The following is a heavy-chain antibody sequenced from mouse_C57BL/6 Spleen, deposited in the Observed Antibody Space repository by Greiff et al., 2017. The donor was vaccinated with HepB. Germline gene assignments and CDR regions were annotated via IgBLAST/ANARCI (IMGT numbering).Heavy chain of an antibody. Sequence: QVQLQQPGTELVKPGASVKLSCKASGYTFTSYWMHWVKQRPGQGLEWIGNINPRNGGTNYNEKFKGKATLTVDKSSSTAYMQLSSLTSEDSAVYYCASGGIYYYGSSYGNFDYWGQGTTLTVSS. CDR1: GYTFTSYW. J-gene: IGHJ2*01. V-gene: IGHV1-53*01. CDR3: ASGGIYYYGSSYGNFDY. D-gene: IGHD1-1*01. CDR2: INPRNGGT.